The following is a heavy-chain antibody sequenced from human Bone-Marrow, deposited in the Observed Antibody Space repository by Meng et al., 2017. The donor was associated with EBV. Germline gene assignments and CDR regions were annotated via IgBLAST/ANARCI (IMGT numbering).Heavy chain of an antibody. CDR3: APFQWATVRTLGH. Sequence: EVQLVESXXALVQXGASLRLSCAASGFTFSSYAMSWVRQAPGKGLEWVSAISGSGGSTYYADSVKGRFTISRDNSKNTLYLQMNSLRAEDTAVYYCAPFQWATVRTLGHWGQGTLVTVAS. CDR2: ISGSGGST. J-gene: IGHJ4*02. V-gene: IGHV3-23*04. CDR1: GFTFSSYA. D-gene: IGHD4-11*01.